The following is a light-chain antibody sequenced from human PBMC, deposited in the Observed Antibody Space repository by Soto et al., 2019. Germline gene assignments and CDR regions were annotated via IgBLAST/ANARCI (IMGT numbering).Light chain of an antibody. J-gene: IGKJ1*01. CDR3: QQHNSYPWT. Sequence: DIQMTQSPSTLSASVGDRVTITCRASQSISSWLAWYQQKPGKAPKLLIYKASSLVSGISSRFSDSGSGTEFTLTISSLQPDDFATYYCQQHNSYPWTFGQGTKVEIK. CDR1: QSISSW. V-gene: IGKV1-5*03. CDR2: KAS.